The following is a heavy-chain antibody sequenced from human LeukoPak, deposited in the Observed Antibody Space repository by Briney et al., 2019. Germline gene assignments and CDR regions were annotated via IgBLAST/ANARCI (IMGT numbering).Heavy chain of an antibody. CDR1: GFTFSDYA. D-gene: IGHD1-26*01. Sequence: GGSVRLSCAASGFTFSDYAMHWVRQAPGKGLEWVAFIRYDGSNKYYADSVKGRFTISRDNSKNTLYLQLNSLRAEDTAVYYCAKKWGQGKSDSGNYFDDWGQGTLVTVSP. J-gene: IGHJ4*02. CDR3: AKKWGQGKSDSGNYFDD. V-gene: IGHV3-30*02. CDR2: IRYDGSNK.